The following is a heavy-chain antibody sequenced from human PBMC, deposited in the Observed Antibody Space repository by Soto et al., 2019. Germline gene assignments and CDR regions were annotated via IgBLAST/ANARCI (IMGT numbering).Heavy chain of an antibody. J-gene: IGHJ4*02. CDR1: GGTLSSFINYP. D-gene: IGHD3-3*01. CDR2: IVPNVGTV. Sequence: QMQLVQSGAEVKKPGSSVKVSCKASGGTLSSFINYPINWVRQAPGQGLEWMGGIVPNVGTVNYAQQCQGRVTSTADKSTGTAYMELSSLRSEDTALYYCARRDTSGFLRYFDNWGQGTLVTVSS. CDR3: ARRDTSGFLRYFDN. V-gene: IGHV1-69*06.